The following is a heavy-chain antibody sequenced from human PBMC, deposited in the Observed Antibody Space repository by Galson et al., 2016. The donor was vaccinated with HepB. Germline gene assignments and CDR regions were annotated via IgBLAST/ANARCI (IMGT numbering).Heavy chain of an antibody. V-gene: IGHV3-74*01. CDR3: AREAKLAAPDYYGMDV. D-gene: IGHD6-13*01. CDR2: INSDGSTT. CDR1: GFTFNTYW. J-gene: IGHJ6*02. Sequence: SLRLSCAASGFTFNTYWLGWVRQGPGKGLVWVSRINSDGSTTTYADSVKGRFTISRDNAKKTLYRQMNSQRSEDTAVYYCAREAKLAAPDYYGMDVWGQGTTVTVSS.